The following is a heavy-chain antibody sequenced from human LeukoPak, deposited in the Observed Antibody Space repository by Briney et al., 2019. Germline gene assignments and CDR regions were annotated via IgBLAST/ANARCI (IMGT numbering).Heavy chain of an antibody. J-gene: IGHJ3*02. CDR2: ISAYNGNT. CDR3: ATQHGWLQLWGDAFDI. Sequence: GASVKVSCKASGYTFTSYGISWVRQAPGQGLEWMGWISAYNGNTNYAQKLQGRVTMTTDTSTSTAYMELSSLRSEDTAVYYCATQHGWLQLWGDAFDIWGQGTMVTVSS. CDR1: GYTFTSYG. D-gene: IGHD5-24*01. V-gene: IGHV1-18*01.